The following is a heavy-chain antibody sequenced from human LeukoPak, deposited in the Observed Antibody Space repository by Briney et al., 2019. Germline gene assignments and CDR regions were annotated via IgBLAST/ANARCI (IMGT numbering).Heavy chain of an antibody. D-gene: IGHD2-2*01. V-gene: IGHV1-24*01. CDR2: FDPEDGET. J-gene: IGHJ4*02. CDR1: GYTLTELS. Sequence: GASVKVSCKVSGYTLTELSMHWVRQAPGKGLEWMGGFDPEDGETIYAQKFQGRVTMTKDTSTDTAYMEMSSLRSEDTAVYYCATSYRVDQRYYLDYWGQGTLVTVSA. CDR3: ATSYRVDQRYYLDY.